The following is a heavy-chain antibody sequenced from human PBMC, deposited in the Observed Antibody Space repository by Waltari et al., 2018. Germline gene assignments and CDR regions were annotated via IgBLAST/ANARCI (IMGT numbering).Heavy chain of an antibody. CDR2: ISRSSDYI. Sequence: EVQLVESGGGLVKPGGSLRLSCAASGFTFSSYSMNWVRQAPGKGVEWVSSISRSSDYIYYADSVKGRFPISRDNGKNSLYLQMNSLRAEDTAVYYCARVGGRGYCSSASCSGFDPWGQGTLVTVSS. CDR1: GFTFSSYS. V-gene: IGHV3-21*01. CDR3: ARVGGRGYCSSASCSGFDP. J-gene: IGHJ5*02. D-gene: IGHD2-2*01.